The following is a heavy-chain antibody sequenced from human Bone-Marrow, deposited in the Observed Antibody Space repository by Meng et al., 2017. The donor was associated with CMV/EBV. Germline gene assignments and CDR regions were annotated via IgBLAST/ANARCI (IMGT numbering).Heavy chain of an antibody. CDR3: ARDPRGYCSSTSCSGAWFDP. Sequence: GSLRLSCAVYGGSFSGYYWSWIRQPPGKGLEWMGEINHSGSTNYNPSLKSRVTISVDTSKNQFSLKLSSVTAADTAVYYCARDPRGYCSSTSCSGAWFDPWGQGTLVTVSS. J-gene: IGHJ5*02. CDR2: INHSGST. D-gene: IGHD2-2*01. V-gene: IGHV4-34*01. CDR1: GGSFSGYY.